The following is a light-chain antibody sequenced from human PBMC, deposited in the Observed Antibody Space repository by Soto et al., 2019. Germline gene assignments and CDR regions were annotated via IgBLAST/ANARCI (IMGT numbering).Light chain of an antibody. CDR1: SSDVGGYNY. Sequence: QSVLAQHASVSGSPGQSIAISCTGTSSDVGGYNYVSWYQQHPGKAPKLMIYEVSNRPSGVSNRFSGSKSGNTASLTTSGLQAEDEADYYCSSYASSSTRVFGTGTKVTVL. J-gene: IGLJ1*01. V-gene: IGLV2-14*01. CDR3: SSYASSSTRV. CDR2: EVS.